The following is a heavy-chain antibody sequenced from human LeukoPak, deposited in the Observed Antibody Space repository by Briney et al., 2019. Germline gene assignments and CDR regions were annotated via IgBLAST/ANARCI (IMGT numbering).Heavy chain of an antibody. J-gene: IGHJ6*03. Sequence: LGESLKISCKGSGYSFTSYWIGWVRQMPGKGLEWMGIIYPGDSDTRSSPSFQGQVTISADKSINTVYLQWSHLKAPDTPTYYWARRGGGRDYYYMDVWGKGTTVTVSS. CDR2: IYPGDSDT. V-gene: IGHV5-51*01. CDR1: GYSFTSYW. CDR3: ARRGGGRDYYYMDV. D-gene: IGHD3-16*01.